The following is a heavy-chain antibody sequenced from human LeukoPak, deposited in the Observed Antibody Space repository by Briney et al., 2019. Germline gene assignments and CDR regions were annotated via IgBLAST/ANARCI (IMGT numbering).Heavy chain of an antibody. V-gene: IGHV1-46*01. D-gene: IGHD4-17*01. J-gene: IGHJ4*02. CDR3: ARDEDGDYEFDY. CDR1: GYTFTSYY. Sequence: ASVKVSCKASGYTFTSYYMHWVRQAPGQGLEWMGIINPSGGSTSYAQKFQGRVTMTRDTYTSTVYMELSSLISEDTAVYYCARDEDGDYEFDYWGQGTLVTVSS. CDR2: INPSGGST.